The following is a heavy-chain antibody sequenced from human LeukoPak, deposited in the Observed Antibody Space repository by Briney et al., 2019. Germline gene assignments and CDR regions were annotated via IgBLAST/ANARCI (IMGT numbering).Heavy chain of an antibody. J-gene: IGHJ4*02. Sequence: GGSLRLSCAASGFTVSSNYMSWVRQAPGKGLEWVSVIYSGGSTYYADSVKGRFTISRDNFKNTLYLQMNSLRAEDTAVYYCARVGYDILTGTFDYWGQGTLSPSPQ. CDR1: GFTVSSNY. CDR3: ARVGYDILTGTFDY. D-gene: IGHD3-9*01. V-gene: IGHV3-53*01. CDR2: IYSGGST.